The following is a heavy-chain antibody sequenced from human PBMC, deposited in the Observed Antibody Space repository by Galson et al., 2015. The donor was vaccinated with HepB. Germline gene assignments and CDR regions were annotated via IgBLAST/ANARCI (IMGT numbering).Heavy chain of an antibody. V-gene: IGHV3-13*01. J-gene: IGHJ4*02. CDR2: IGTAGDT. Sequence: RLSCATSGFTFSSYDMHWVRQATGKGLEWVSAIGTAGDTYYPGSVKGRFTISRENAKNSLYLQMNSLRAGDTAVYYCARSYYDFWSGYSPPGYWGQGTLVTVSS. D-gene: IGHD3-3*01. CDR1: GFTFSSYD. CDR3: ARSYYDFWSGYSPPGY.